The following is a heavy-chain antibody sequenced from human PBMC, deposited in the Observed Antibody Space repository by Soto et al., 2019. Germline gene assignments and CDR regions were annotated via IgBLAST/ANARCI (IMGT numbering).Heavy chain of an antibody. Sequence: GGSLRLSCAASGFTFSSYGMHWVRQAPGKGLEWVAVIWYDGSNKYYADSVKGRFTISRDNSKNTLYLQMNSLRAEDTAVYYCARSGYDLVRIRIDAFDIWGQGTMVTVSS. CDR3: ARSGYDLVRIRIDAFDI. CDR1: GFTFSSYG. J-gene: IGHJ3*02. D-gene: IGHD5-12*01. V-gene: IGHV3-33*01. CDR2: IWYDGSNK.